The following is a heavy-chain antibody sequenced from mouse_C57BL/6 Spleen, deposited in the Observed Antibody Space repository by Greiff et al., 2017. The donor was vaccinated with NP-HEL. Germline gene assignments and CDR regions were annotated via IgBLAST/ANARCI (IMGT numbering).Heavy chain of an antibody. J-gene: IGHJ4*01. CDR1: GYTFTSYD. V-gene: IGHV1-85*01. CDR3: AGGYGNYEGGAMDY. CDR2: IYPRDGST. Sequence: VQGVESGPELVKPGASVKLSCKASGYTFTSYDINWVKQRPGQGLEWIGWIYPRDGSTKYNEKFKGKATLTVDTSSSTAYMELHSLTSEDSAVYFCAGGYGNYEGGAMDYWGQGTSVTVSS. D-gene: IGHD2-1*01.